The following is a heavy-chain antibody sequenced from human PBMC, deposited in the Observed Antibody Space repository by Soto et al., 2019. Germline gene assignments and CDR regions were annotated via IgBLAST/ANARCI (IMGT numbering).Heavy chain of an antibody. CDR3: ARELFGRSVWFDP. CDR2: INYSVST. J-gene: IGHJ5*01. V-gene: IGHV4-59*01. CDR1: GGSLSGNY. Sequence: PSETLSLTCAVYGGSLSGNYWTWIRQPPGKGLEWIGNINYSVSTNYNPSLKSRVTISVVTSKNQFSLKLSSVTAADTAVYYCARELFGRSVWFDPWGQGTMVTVSS. D-gene: IGHD3-10*01.